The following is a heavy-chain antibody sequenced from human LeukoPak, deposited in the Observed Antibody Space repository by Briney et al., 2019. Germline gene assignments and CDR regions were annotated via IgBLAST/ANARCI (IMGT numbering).Heavy chain of an antibody. J-gene: IGHJ4*02. Sequence: PSETLSLTCAVYGGSFSGYYWSWIRQPPGNGLEWIGEINHSGSTNYNPSLKSRVTISVDTSKNQFSLKLSSVTAADTGVYYCARGRKDIVVVPAATFNYWGQGTLVTVSS. CDR2: INHSGST. D-gene: IGHD2-2*01. V-gene: IGHV4-34*01. CDR3: ARGRKDIVVVPAATFNY. CDR1: GGSFSGYY.